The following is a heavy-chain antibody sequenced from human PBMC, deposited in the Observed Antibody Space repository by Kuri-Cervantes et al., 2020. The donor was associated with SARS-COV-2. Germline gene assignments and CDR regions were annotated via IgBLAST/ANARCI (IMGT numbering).Heavy chain of an antibody. CDR3: AREYYYDSSGYYYTRYYYYYGMDV. CDR1: GGSFSGYY. V-gene: IGHV4-34*01. Sequence: GSLRLSCAVYGGSFSGYYWSWIRQPPGKGLEWIGEINHSGSTNYNPSLKSRVTISVDTSKNQFSLKLSSVTAADTAVYYCAREYYYDSSGYYYTRYYYYYGMDVWGQGITVTVSS. J-gene: IGHJ6*02. D-gene: IGHD3-22*01. CDR2: INHSGST.